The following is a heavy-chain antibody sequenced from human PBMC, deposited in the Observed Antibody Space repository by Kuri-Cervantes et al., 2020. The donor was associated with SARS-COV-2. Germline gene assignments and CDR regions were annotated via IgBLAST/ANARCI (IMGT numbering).Heavy chain of an antibody. V-gene: IGHV3-43D*03. Sequence: ETLSLTCTVSGGSISSGGYYWSWIRQPPGKGLEWVSLISWDGGSTYYADSVKGRFTISRDNSKNSLYLQMNSLRAEDTALYYCAKDLSPRYYYDSSGYYEGFFATDYWGQGTLVTVSS. D-gene: IGHD3-22*01. CDR1: GGSISSGGYY. CDR3: AKDLSPRYYYDSSGYYEGFFATDY. J-gene: IGHJ4*02. CDR2: ISWDGGST.